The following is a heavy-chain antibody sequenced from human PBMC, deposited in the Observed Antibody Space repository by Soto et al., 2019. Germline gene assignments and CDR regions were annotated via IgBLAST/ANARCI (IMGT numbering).Heavy chain of an antibody. J-gene: IGHJ4*02. CDR2: ISGSGGST. V-gene: IGHV3-23*01. CDR3: AKGFNYYDSSGYLYYFDY. Sequence: SLRLSCAASGFTFSSYAMSWVRQAPGKGLEWVSAISGSGGSTYYADSVKGRFTISRDNSKNTLYLQMNSLRAEDTAVYYCAKGFNYYDSSGYLYYFDYWGQGTLVTVSS. CDR1: GFTFSSYA. D-gene: IGHD3-22*01.